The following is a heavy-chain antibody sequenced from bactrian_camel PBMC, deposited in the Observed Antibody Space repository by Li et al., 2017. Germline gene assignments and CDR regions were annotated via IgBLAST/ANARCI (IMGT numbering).Heavy chain of an antibody. CDR3: ATDDDTVVAGADFGY. D-gene: IGHD6*01. CDR2: INRGSTTT. V-gene: IGHV3S40*01. J-gene: IGHJ6*01. CDR1: GFTFSNSA. Sequence: VQLVESGGGLVQPGGSLRLSCAASGFTFSNSAMTWVRQVPGKGLEWVSVINRGSTTTYYADSVKGRFTISRDNAKNTVYLQMNSLKSEDTALYYCATDDDTVVAGADFGYWGQGTQVTVS.